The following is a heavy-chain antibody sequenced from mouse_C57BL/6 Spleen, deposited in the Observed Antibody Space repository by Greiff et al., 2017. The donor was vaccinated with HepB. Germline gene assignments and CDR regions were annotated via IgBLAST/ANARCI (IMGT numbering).Heavy chain of an antibody. Sequence: EVKVVESGGGLVQPGGSLKLSCAASGFTFSDYGMAWVRQAPRKGPEWVAFISNLAYSIYYADTVTGRFTISRENAKNTLYLEMSSLRSEDTAMYYCAREDYEYAMDYWGQGTSVTVSS. D-gene: IGHD2-4*01. CDR3: AREDYEYAMDY. CDR2: ISNLAYSI. CDR1: GFTFSDYG. J-gene: IGHJ4*01. V-gene: IGHV5-15*01.